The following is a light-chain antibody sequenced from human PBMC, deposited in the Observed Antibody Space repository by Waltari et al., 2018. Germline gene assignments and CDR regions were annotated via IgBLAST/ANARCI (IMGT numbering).Light chain of an antibody. V-gene: IGKV1-39*01. Sequence: DTQMTQSRSSLSASVGDRVTITCRASHTITTYLNWYQQKPGKAPKVLISAASTLHSGVPSRFSGSGSGTYFTLTISSLQPEDFATYYCQQSYETPLTFGGGTRVEIK. CDR2: AAS. CDR1: HTITTY. J-gene: IGKJ4*01. CDR3: QQSYETPLT.